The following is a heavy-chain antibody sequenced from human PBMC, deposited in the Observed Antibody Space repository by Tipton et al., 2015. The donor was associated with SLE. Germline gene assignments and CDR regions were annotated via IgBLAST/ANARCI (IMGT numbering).Heavy chain of an antibody. J-gene: IGHJ6*02. CDR1: GYTFTGYY. Sequence: QSGPEVKKPGASVKVSCKASGYTFTGYYMHWVRQAPGQGLEWMGRINPNSGGTNYAQKFQGRVTMTRDTSISTAYMELSRLRSDDTAVYYCARDLTRGWDDSYHGMDVWGQGTTVTVSS. V-gene: IGHV1-2*06. CDR3: ARDLTRGWDDSYHGMDV. D-gene: IGHD3-10*01. CDR2: INPNSGGT.